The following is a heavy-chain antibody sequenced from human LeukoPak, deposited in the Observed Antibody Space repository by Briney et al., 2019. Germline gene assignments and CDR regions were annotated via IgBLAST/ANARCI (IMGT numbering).Heavy chain of an antibody. J-gene: IGHJ4*02. CDR1: GYNFISNW. D-gene: IGHD5-12*01. V-gene: IGHV5-51*01. CDR3: ARVDRRGYSDYTAILPDY. CDR2: IYPHDSET. Sequence: GESLKISCQGSGYNFISNWIGWVRQTPGKGLEFLGIIYPHDSETIYSPSFQGQVTVSADKSTSTAYLQWNTLKASGTAMYYCARVDRRGYSDYTAILPDYWGQGTLVTVSS.